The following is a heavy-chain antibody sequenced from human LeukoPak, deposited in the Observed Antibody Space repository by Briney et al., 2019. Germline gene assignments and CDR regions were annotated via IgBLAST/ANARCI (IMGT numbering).Heavy chain of an antibody. CDR2: ISAYNGNT. CDR3: ARDRIAAASVNAFDI. D-gene: IGHD6-13*01. Sequence: ASVKVSCKASGYTFTSYGISWVRQAPGQGLEWMGWISAYNGNTNYAQKLQGRVTMTTDTSTSTAYMELRSLGSDHTAVYYCARDRIAAASVNAFDIWGQGTMVTVSS. J-gene: IGHJ3*02. V-gene: IGHV1-18*01. CDR1: GYTFTSYG.